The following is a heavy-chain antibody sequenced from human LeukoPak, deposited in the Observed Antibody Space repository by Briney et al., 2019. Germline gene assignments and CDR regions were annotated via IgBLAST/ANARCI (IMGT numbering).Heavy chain of an antibody. CDR2: MNPNSGNT. V-gene: IGHV1-8*01. Sequence: ASVKVSCKASGYTFTSYDINWVRQATGQGLEWMGWMNPNSGNTGYAQKFQGRVTMTRNTSISTAYVELSSLRSEDTAVYYCARRVGGYSGYYYYYYYGMDVWGQGTTVTVSS. CDR1: GYTFTSYD. CDR3: ARRVGGYSGYYYYYYYGMDV. J-gene: IGHJ6*02. D-gene: IGHD5-12*01.